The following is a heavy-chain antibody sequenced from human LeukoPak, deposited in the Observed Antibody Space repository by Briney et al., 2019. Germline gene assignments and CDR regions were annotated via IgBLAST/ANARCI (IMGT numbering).Heavy chain of an antibody. CDR3: ARETRYCSSTSCYFHYYYYYMDV. D-gene: IGHD2-2*01. CDR2: ITPSGSIS. CDR1: GFTFSGHG. V-gene: IGHV3-23*01. Sequence: GGTLRLSCGASGFTFSGHGINWVRQAPGKGLEWVSGITPSGSISDYADSVKGRFTISRDNSKNTLYLQMNSLRAEDTAVYYCARETRYCSSTSCYFHYYYYYMDVWGKGTTVTISS. J-gene: IGHJ6*03.